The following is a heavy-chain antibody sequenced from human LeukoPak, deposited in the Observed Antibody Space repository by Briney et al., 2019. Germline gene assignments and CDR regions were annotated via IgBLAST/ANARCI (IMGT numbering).Heavy chain of an antibody. CDR2: INPNSGGT. CDR3: ASSPYSGSYYPYYYCGMDV. D-gene: IGHD1-26*01. CDR1: GYTFTGYY. J-gene: IGHJ6*02. V-gene: IGHV1-2*02. Sequence: ASVKVSCKASGYTFTGYYMHWVRQAPGQGLEWMGWINPNSGGTNYAQKFQGRVTMTRDTSISTAYMELSRLRSDDTAVYYCASSPYSGSYYPYYYCGMDVWGQGTTVTVSS.